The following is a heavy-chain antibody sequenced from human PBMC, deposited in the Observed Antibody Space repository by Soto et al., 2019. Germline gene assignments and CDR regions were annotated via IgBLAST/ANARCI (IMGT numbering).Heavy chain of an antibody. J-gene: IGHJ5*02. CDR3: ARLHCNSPSCVPLDP. D-gene: IGHD2-2*01. Sequence: QLQLQESGPGLVKPSETLSLTCSVSGGSISSVSYYWGWIRQPPGKGLEWIGSFYYSGSAYYSQSLKRRGTMSVDTSTNQLSLELRSVTAADTAVYYCARLHCNSPSCVPLDPWGQGTLVTVSS. V-gene: IGHV4-39*01. CDR1: GGSISSVSYY. CDR2: FYYSGSA.